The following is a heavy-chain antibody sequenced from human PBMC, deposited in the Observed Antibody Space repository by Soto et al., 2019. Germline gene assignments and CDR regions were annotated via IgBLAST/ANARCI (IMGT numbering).Heavy chain of an antibody. CDR1: GYALTGYG. CDR2: ISAYNGHT. V-gene: IGHV1-18*01. CDR3: ARGGDCSSTSCYPWGTQFLFDY. D-gene: IGHD2-2*01. J-gene: IGHJ4*02. Sequence: ASMKVSCRASGYALTGYGISGLPQAPGLGLEWMGWISAYNGHTNYAQKLQGRVTMTTDTSTSTAYMELRSLRSDDTAVYYCARGGDCSSTSCYPWGTQFLFDYWGQGTLVTVP.